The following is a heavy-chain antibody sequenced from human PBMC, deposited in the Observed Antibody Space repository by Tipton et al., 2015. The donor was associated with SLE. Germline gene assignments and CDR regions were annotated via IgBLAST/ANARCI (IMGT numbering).Heavy chain of an antibody. CDR3: ARGGALYGSGGSCPNWFDP. J-gene: IGHJ5*02. Sequence: QLVQSGAEVKKPGESLRISCKGSGYSFTSYWISWVRQMPGKGLEWMGRIDPSDSYTNYSPSFQGHVTIPADKSISTAYLQWSSLKASDTAMYYCARGGALYGSGGSCPNWFDPWGQGTLVTVSS. CDR2: IDPSDSYT. CDR1: GYSFTSYW. V-gene: IGHV5-10-1*01. D-gene: IGHD2-15*01.